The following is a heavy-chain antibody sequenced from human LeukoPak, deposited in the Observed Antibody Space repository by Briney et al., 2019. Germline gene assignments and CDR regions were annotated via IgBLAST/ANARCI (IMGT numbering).Heavy chain of an antibody. CDR3: ARDPTYSYSSGWYDYYYGMDV. CDR1: GFTFRNYW. D-gene: IGHD6-19*01. Sequence: GGSLRLSCAGSGFTFRNYWMGWVRQAPGKGLEWVANIKQDGSEKYYVDSVKGRFTISRDNAKNSLYLQMNSLRAEDTAVYYCARDPTYSYSSGWYDYYYGMDVWGQGTTVTVSS. V-gene: IGHV3-7*01. J-gene: IGHJ6*02. CDR2: IKQDGSEK.